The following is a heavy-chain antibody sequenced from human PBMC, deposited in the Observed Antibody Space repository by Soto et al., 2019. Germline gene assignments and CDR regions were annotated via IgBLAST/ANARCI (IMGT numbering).Heavy chain of an antibody. J-gene: IGHJ5*02. CDR3: AKNQGVELVPLATVDWFDP. V-gene: IGHV3-23*01. CDR1: GFIFENFI. CDR2: ISGSGFKK. Sequence: PGGSLRLSCAASGFIFENFIMSWVRQAPGKGLEWISSISGSGFKKYYADSVKGRFTISRDNSKSTVYLELNNLSAEDTAVYHCAKNQGVELVPLATVDWFDPWGQGSVVTVS. D-gene: IGHD1-26*01.